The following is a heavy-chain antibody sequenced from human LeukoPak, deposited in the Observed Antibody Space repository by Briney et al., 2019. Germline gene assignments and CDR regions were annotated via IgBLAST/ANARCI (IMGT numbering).Heavy chain of an antibody. V-gene: IGHV3-48*01. D-gene: IGHD3-3*01. J-gene: IGHJ5*02. CDR1: GFTFSSYS. Sequence: GGSLRLSCAASGFTFSSYSMNWVRQTPGKGLEWISYISPVKNTIYYADSVKGRFTISRDDAKNSLDLQMNSLRAEDTAVYYCARDLGYGATYYDFWSGYFGSENWFDPWGQGTLVTVSS. CDR3: ARDLGYGATYYDFWSGYFGSENWFDP. CDR2: ISPVKNTI.